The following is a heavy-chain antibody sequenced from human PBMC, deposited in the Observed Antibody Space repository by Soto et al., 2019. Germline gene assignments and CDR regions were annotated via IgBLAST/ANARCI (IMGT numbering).Heavy chain of an antibody. CDR1: GGSISSGGYY. V-gene: IGHV4-31*03. D-gene: IGHD2-15*01. CDR2: IYYSGST. J-gene: IGHJ6*02. Sequence: SETLSLTCTVSGGSISSGGYYWSWIRQHPGKGLEWIGYIYYSGSTYYSPSLKSRVTISVDTSKNQFSLKLSSVTAADTAVYYCASVVAATDGMDVWGQGTTVTVSS. CDR3: ASVVAATDGMDV.